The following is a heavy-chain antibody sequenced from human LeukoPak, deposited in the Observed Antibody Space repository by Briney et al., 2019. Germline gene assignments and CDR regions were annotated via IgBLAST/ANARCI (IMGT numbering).Heavy chain of an antibody. CDR3: AKSSSWTYHYLDY. D-gene: IGHD6-13*01. J-gene: IGHJ4*02. Sequence: GGSLRLSCAASGFTFSSYAMSWVRQAPGKGLEWVSAFRGSGGSTYYADSVKGRFTISRDNSMNTLSLQMNSLRAEDTALYYRAKSSSWTYHYLDYWGQGALVTVSS. V-gene: IGHV3-23*01. CDR1: GFTFSSYA. CDR2: FRGSGGST.